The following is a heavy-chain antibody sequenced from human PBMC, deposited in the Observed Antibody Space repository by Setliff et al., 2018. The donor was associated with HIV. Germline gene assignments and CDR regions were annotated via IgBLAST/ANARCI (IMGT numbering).Heavy chain of an antibody. CDR2: ISPSGGST. V-gene: IGHV3-23*01. CDR3: ATRSSYSSDWHEYYFDY. J-gene: IGHJ4*02. CDR1: GFTFSSYA. Sequence: PGGSLRLSCAASGFTFSSYAMSWVRQAPGKGLEWVSAISPSGGSTYYADSVRGRFTISRDNSKNTLYLQMNSLRAEDTAVYYCATRSSYSSDWHEYYFDYWGQGTLVTVSS. D-gene: IGHD6-19*01.